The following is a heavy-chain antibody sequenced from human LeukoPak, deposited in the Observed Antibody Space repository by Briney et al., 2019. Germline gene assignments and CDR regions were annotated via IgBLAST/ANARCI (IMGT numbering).Heavy chain of an antibody. J-gene: IGHJ6*02. CDR3: ARDWKALLWFGELLSDYYYYGMDV. V-gene: IGHV3-7*01. CDR2: IKQDGSEK. D-gene: IGHD3-10*01. Sequence: PGGSLRLSCAASGFTVSSYWMSWVRQAPGKGLEWVANIKQDGSEKYYVDSVKGRFTISRDNAKNSLYLQMNSLRAEDTAVYYCARDWKALLWFGELLSDYYYYGMDVWGQGTTVTVSS. CDR1: GFTVSSYW.